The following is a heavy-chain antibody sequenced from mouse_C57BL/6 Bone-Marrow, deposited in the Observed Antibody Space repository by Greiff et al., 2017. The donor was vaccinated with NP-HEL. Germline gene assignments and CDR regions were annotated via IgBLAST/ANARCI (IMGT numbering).Heavy chain of an antibody. D-gene: IGHD1-1*01. CDR2: IWSDGST. CDR3: ARHRLLRYAMDY. J-gene: IGHJ4*01. V-gene: IGHV2-6-1*01. CDR1: GFSLTSYG. Sequence: VKLQESGPGLVAPSQSLSITCTVSGFSLTSYGVHWVRQPPGKGLEWLVVIWSDGSTTYNSALKSRLSISKDNSKSQVFLKMNSLQTDDTAMYYCARHRLLRYAMDYWGQGTSVTVSS.